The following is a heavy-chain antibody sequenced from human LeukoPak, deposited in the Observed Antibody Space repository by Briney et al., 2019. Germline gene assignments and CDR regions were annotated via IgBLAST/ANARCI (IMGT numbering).Heavy chain of an antibody. CDR3: ARDRSGVGYSFDY. D-gene: IGHD5-12*01. V-gene: IGHV4-39*07. CDR2: IYYSGST. Sequence: SETLSLTCTVSGGSISSSSYYWGWIRQPPGKGLEWIGSIYYSGSTKYNPSLKSRVTISVDTSKNQFSLKLSSVTAADTAVYYCARDRSGVGYSFDYWGQGTLVTVSS. CDR1: GGSISSSSYY. J-gene: IGHJ4*02.